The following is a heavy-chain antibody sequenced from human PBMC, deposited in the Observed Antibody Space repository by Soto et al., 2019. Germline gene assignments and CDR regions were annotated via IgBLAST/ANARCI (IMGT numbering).Heavy chain of an antibody. V-gene: IGHV3-21*01. Sequence: GGSLRLSCAASGFTFSSYSMNWVRQAPGKGLEWVSSISSSSSYIYYADSVKGRFTISRDNAKNSLYLQMNSLRAEDTALFFFARDEPVDSYGYGLGYWGQGTLVTVSS. D-gene: IGHD5-18*01. CDR2: ISSSSSYI. CDR1: GFTFSSYS. J-gene: IGHJ4*02. CDR3: ARDEPVDSYGYGLGY.